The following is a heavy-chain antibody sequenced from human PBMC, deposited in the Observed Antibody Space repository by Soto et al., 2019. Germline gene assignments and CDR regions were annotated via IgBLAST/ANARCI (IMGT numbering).Heavy chain of an antibody. V-gene: IGHV3-66*01. CDR2: IYSGGST. D-gene: IGHD3-22*01. Sequence: GGSLRLSCAASGFTVSSNYMSWVRQAPGKGLEWVSVIYSGGSTYYADSVKGRFTISRDNSKNTLYLQMNSLRAEDTAVYYCARDRGADSSGYYGYNWFDPWGQGTLVTVSS. J-gene: IGHJ5*02. CDR3: ARDRGADSSGYYGYNWFDP. CDR1: GFTVSSNY.